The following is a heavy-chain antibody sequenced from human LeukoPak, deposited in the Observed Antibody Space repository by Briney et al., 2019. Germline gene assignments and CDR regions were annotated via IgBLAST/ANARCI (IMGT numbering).Heavy chain of an antibody. CDR1: GYTFTSYD. CDR3: ARELRRDAY. J-gene: IGHJ4*02. D-gene: IGHD4-17*01. CDR2: INPNSGHT. V-gene: IGHV1-8*01. Sequence: GASVKVSCKASGYTFTSYDANWVRQATGQGLEWMGYINPNSGHTTYAQRFQGRVTMTRDTSISTAYMELTSLTSEDTAIYYCARELRRDAYWGQGALVTVSS.